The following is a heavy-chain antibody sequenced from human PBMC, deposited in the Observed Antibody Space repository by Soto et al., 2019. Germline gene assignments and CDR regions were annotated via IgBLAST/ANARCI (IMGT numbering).Heavy chain of an antibody. CDR2: VTSDGGST. Sequence: EVKLLESGGGLVQPGGSLRLSCAASGFTFNNYAMNWVRQAPGKGLEWVSGVTSDGGSTFYADSVKGRFAISRDDSKNTLYLQMDSLRAEDTAVDYCATDGYYYASFDSWGQGALVIVSS. CDR1: GFTFNNYA. D-gene: IGHD3-22*01. J-gene: IGHJ4*02. CDR3: ATDGYYYASFDS. V-gene: IGHV3-23*01.